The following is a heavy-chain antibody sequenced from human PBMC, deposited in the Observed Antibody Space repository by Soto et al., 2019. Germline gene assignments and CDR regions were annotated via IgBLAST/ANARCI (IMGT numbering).Heavy chain of an antibody. J-gene: IGHJ3*01. D-gene: IGHD3-16*01. V-gene: IGHV3-11*03. Sequence: WGSLRLSCVGSGFNFSDHYMSWVRQAPGKGLEWLSYISVSGDYKNYAGSVQGRFSVSRDNARNSLYLEMSSLRVEDTAVYYCARPPHVFEPFDVWGQGSMVTVSS. CDR2: ISVSGDYK. CDR1: GFNFSDHY. CDR3: ARPPHVFEPFDV.